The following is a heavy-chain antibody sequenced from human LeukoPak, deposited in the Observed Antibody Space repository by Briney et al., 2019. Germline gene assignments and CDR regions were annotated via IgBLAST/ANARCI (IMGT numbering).Heavy chain of an antibody. Sequence: SETLSLTCTVSGGSISSYYWSWIRPPPGQGLEWIGYIYYSGSTNYNPSLKSRVTISVDTSKNQFSLKLSSVTAADTAVYYCARDDGDYGSDYWGQGTLVTVSS. J-gene: IGHJ4*02. CDR2: IYYSGST. V-gene: IGHV4-59*01. CDR1: GGSISSYY. D-gene: IGHD4-17*01. CDR3: ARDDGDYGSDY.